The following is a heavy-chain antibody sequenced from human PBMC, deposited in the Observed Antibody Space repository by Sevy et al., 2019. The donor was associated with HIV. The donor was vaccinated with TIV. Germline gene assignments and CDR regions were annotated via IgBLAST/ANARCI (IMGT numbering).Heavy chain of an antibody. Sequence: SETLSLTCAVSGDSISNNNWWSWVRQPPGKGLEWIGEVYQTGNTNYNPSLKSRVTISLDKSRNQFSLNLSSVTAADTAVYYCARDPGSCSGGVCSYYFDFWGQGTLVTVSS. CDR1: GDSISNNNW. CDR2: VYQTGNT. CDR3: ARDPGSCSGGVCSYYFDF. J-gene: IGHJ4*02. V-gene: IGHV4-4*02. D-gene: IGHD2-8*02.